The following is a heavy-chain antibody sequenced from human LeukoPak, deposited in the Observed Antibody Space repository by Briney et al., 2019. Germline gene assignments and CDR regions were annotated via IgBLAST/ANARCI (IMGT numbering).Heavy chain of an antibody. D-gene: IGHD3-3*01. V-gene: IGHV4-61*02. CDR2: IYTGGST. J-gene: IGHJ6*04. CDR3: ARDYDFWSAYGRDV. Sequence: SETLSLTCTVSGVSISSGSYSWSWIRQPAGKGLEWIGRIYTGGSTNYNPSLKSRVTISIDTSKNQFSLKLTSVTAADTAVYYCARDYDFWSAYGRDVWGKGTTVTVSS. CDR1: GVSISSGSYS.